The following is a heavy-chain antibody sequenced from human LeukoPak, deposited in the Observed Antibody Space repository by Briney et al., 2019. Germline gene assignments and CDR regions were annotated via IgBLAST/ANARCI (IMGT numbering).Heavy chain of an antibody. J-gene: IGHJ4*02. Sequence: GGSLRLSCTASGFTFGDYAMSWVRQAPGKGLEWVVVISHDGSNNNYADSVKGRFTISRDNSKNTLYLQMNSLRPEDTAVYYCAKVRVGTAHFDYWGQGTLVTVSS. CDR1: GFTFGDYA. CDR3: AKVRVGTAHFDY. D-gene: IGHD2-15*01. V-gene: IGHV3-30*04. CDR2: ISHDGSNN.